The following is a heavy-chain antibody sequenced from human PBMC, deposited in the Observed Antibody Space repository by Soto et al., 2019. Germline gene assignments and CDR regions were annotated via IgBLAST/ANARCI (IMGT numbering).Heavy chain of an antibody. CDR1: GFTFSSYA. Sequence: GGSLRLSCAASGFTFSSYAMSWVGKSPGKGLEWGSASSGSGGSTYYADSVKGRFTISRDNSKNTLYLQMNSLRAEDTAVYYCAKASRIEWLLYAYFDYWGQGTLVTSPQ. CDR2: SSGSGGST. V-gene: IGHV3-23*01. D-gene: IGHD3-3*01. J-gene: IGHJ4*02. CDR3: AKASRIEWLLYAYFDY.